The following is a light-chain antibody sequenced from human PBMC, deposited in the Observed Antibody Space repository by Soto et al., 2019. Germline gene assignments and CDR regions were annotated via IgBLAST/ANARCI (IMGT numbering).Light chain of an antibody. CDR2: DAA. CDR1: QNVGNY. V-gene: IGKV3-11*01. J-gene: IGKJ4*01. CDR3: QQRSDWVS. Sequence: EIVLTQSPATLSLSPGERATLSCRDSQNVGNYLLWYQQKSGQAPRLLIYDAATRATGTPARFSGSGSGTDFTLTISSLEPEDFAVYFCQQRSDWVSFGGGTKVDIK.